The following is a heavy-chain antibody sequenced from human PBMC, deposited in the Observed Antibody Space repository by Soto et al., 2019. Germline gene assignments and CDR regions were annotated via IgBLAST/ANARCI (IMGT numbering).Heavy chain of an antibody. Sequence: SETLSLTCAVSGGSISSGGYSWSWIRQPPGKGLEWIGYIYHSGSTYYNPSLKSRVTISVDRSKNQFSLKLSSVTAADTAVYYCARHVGNYDSFDIWGQGTLVTVSS. CDR2: IYHSGST. V-gene: IGHV4-30-2*01. CDR1: GGSISSGGYS. D-gene: IGHD4-4*01. J-gene: IGHJ3*02. CDR3: ARHVGNYDSFDI.